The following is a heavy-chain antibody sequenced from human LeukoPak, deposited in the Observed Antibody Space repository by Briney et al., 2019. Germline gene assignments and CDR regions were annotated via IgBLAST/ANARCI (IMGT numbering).Heavy chain of an antibody. J-gene: IGHJ4*02. D-gene: IGHD4-17*01. CDR3: AKWSNDYGIDY. V-gene: IGHV3-30*18. CDR1: GFTFSSYG. CDR2: ISYDESNK. Sequence: GRSLRLSCAASGFTFSSYGMHWVRQAPGKGLEWVAVISYDESNKYYADSVKGRFTISRDNSKNTLYLQMNSLRAEDTAVYYCAKWSNDYGIDYWGQGTLVTVSS.